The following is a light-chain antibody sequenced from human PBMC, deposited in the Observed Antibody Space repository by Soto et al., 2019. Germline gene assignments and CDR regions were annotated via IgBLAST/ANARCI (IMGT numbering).Light chain of an antibody. Sequence: QSALTQPASVSGSPGQSITISCTGTSSDVGGYNFFSWYQQHPGKAPKLMLYEVSNRPSGVSNRFSGYKSGNTASLTISGLQAEDEADYYCSSYTSSSTLVFGGGTKLTVL. J-gene: IGLJ2*01. CDR3: SSYTSSSTLV. CDR2: EVS. V-gene: IGLV2-14*01. CDR1: SSDVGGYNF.